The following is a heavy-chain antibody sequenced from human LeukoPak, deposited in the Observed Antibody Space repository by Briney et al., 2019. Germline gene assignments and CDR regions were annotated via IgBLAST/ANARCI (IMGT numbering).Heavy chain of an antibody. D-gene: IGHD3-10*01. CDR1: GFTFSSYS. CDR3: ARDRASGESPNY. CDR2: ISSSSSYI. Sequence: GGSLRLSCAASGFTFSSYSMNWVRQAPGKGLEWVSSISSSSSYIYYADSVKGRFTISRDNAKNSLYLQMNSLRAEDTAVYYCARDRASGESPNYWGQGTLVTVSS. J-gene: IGHJ4*02. V-gene: IGHV3-21*01.